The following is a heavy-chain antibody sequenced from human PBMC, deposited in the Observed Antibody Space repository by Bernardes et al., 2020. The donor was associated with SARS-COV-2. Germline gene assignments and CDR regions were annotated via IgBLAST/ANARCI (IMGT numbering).Heavy chain of an antibody. J-gene: IGHJ5*02. Sequence: SETLSLTCAVSGGSISRGFYFWSWIRQHPGKGLEWIGSVYYSGYTYYSPSLKSRVTMSVDTSKNHFSLRLSSVTAADTAVYYCSRQHGSSSGNWFDPWGQGTLVTVSS. D-gene: IGHD6-6*01. CDR2: VYYSGYT. CDR1: GGSISRGFYF. CDR3: SRQHGSSSGNWFDP. V-gene: IGHV4-39*01.